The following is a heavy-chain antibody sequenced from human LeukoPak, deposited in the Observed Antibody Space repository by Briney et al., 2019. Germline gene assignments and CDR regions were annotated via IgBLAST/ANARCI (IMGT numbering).Heavy chain of an antibody. J-gene: IGHJ4*02. CDR3: AKDAQRGFDYSNSLDY. Sequence: PGGSLRLSCAASGFTFSHYGMHWVRQAPGKGLEWVAVIWHDGSNKYYTGSVKGRFSISRDNSRNTQYLEMNSLRVEDTAVYYCAKDAQRGFDYSNSLDYWGQGTLVTVSS. CDR2: IWHDGSNK. CDR1: GFTFSHYG. V-gene: IGHV3-33*06. D-gene: IGHD4-11*01.